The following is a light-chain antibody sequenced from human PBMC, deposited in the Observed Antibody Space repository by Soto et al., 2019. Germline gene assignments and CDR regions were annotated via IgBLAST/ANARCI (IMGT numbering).Light chain of an antibody. V-gene: IGKV3-11*01. CDR3: QQRSNWPLT. CDR1: QSVSSY. Sequence: EIVLTPSPATLSLSPGERATLSCRASQSVSSYLAWYQQKPGQAPRLLIYDASNRATGIPARFSGSGSGTDFTLTISSLEPEDFAVYYCQQRSNWPLTFGGGTKVDIK. J-gene: IGKJ4*01. CDR2: DAS.